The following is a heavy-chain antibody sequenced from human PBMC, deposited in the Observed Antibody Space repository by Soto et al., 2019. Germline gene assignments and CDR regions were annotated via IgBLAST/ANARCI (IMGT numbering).Heavy chain of an antibody. D-gene: IGHD4-17*01. J-gene: IGHJ6*02. CDR2: IDPSDSYT. Sequence: LGESLKISCKGSGYSFTSYWISWVRQMPGKGMEWMGRIDPSDSYTNYSPSFQGHVTISADKSISTAYLQWSSLKASDTAMYYCGAGRLRYYYYGMDVWGQGTTVTVSS. CDR3: GAGRLRYYYYGMDV. CDR1: GYSFTSYW. V-gene: IGHV5-10-1*01.